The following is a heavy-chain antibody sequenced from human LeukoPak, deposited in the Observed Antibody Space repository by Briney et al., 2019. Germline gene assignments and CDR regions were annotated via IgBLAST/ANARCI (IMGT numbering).Heavy chain of an antibody. CDR2: ISGSGGST. D-gene: IGHD4-17*01. V-gene: IGHV3-23*01. Sequence: SGGSLRLSCAASGFTFSSYAMSWVRQAPGKGLEWVSAISGSGGSTYYADSVKGRFTISRDNSKNTLYLQMNSLRAEDTAVYYCAKDLVGTTVTSGYYYYMDVWGKGTTVTISS. CDR1: GFTFSSYA. CDR3: AKDLVGTTVTSGYYYYMDV. J-gene: IGHJ6*03.